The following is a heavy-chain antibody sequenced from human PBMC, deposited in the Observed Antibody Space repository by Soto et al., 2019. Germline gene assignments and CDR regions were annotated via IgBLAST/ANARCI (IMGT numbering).Heavy chain of an antibody. CDR3: ANSRVSMVRGLIIIPNY. V-gene: IGHV3-23*01. CDR1: GFPFTGYA. J-gene: IGHJ4*02. D-gene: IGHD3-10*01. CDR2: ISGHGDAT. Sequence: GGSLRLSCAASGFPFTGYAMSWVRQAPGKGLEWVSAISGHGDATFYADSVKGRFTISRDNSKNTLYLHLNSLRAEDTALYYCANSRVSMVRGLIIIPNYWGQGTLVTVSS.